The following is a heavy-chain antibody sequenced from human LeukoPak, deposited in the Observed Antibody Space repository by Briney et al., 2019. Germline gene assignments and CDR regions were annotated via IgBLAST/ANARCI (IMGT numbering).Heavy chain of an antibody. Sequence: PSQTLSLTCTVSGGSISSGGYYWSWICQHPGKGLEWIGYIYYSGSTYYNPSLKSRVTISVDTSKNQFSLKLSSVTAADTAVYYCAKMTTVTAALDAFDIWGQGTMVTVSS. D-gene: IGHD4-17*01. CDR3: AKMTTVTAALDAFDI. CDR1: GGSISSGGYY. J-gene: IGHJ3*02. V-gene: IGHV4-31*03. CDR2: IYYSGST.